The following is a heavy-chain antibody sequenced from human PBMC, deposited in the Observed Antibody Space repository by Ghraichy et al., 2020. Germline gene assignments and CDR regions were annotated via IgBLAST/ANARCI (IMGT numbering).Heavy chain of an antibody. CDR1: GYTLTEIS. CDR2: FNPEDGET. Sequence: ASVKVSCKVSGYTLTEISIHWVRQVPGKGLEWMGGFNPEDGETLYAQKFQGRVTLTEDTPTDTAYMELNSLRSDDTAVYYCATEGPYYYESSDYYALDVWGQGTTVTVS. D-gene: IGHD3-22*01. V-gene: IGHV1-24*01. J-gene: IGHJ6*02. CDR3: ATEGPYYYESSDYYALDV.